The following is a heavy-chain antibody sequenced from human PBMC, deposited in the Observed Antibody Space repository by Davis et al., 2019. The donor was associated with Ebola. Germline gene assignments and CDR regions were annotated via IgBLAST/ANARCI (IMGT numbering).Heavy chain of an antibody. CDR1: GFTFSSYS. D-gene: IGHD3-10*01. CDR3: ARDLDYYGSGSYYNESWWFDP. CDR2: ISSSSSYI. V-gene: IGHV3-21*01. J-gene: IGHJ5*02. Sequence: PGGSLRLSCAASGFTFSSYSMNWVRQAPGKGLEWVSSISSSSSYIYYADSVKGRFTISRDNAKNSLYLQMNSLRAEDTAVYYCARDLDYYGSGSYYNESWWFDPWGQGTLVTVSS.